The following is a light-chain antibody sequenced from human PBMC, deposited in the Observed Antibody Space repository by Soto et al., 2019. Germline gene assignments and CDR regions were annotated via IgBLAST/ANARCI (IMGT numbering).Light chain of an antibody. CDR3: QQYGASPFT. CDR1: RDVYINA. V-gene: IGKV3-20*01. Sequence: VVLTQSPATLSLSPGEPATLSCRASRDVYINALAWYQQKPGRTPTMLIYGASTRATGIPDRFSATGSGTEFSLTISSVEPEDFAVYYCQQYGASPFTFGPGTRV. CDR2: GAS. J-gene: IGKJ3*01.